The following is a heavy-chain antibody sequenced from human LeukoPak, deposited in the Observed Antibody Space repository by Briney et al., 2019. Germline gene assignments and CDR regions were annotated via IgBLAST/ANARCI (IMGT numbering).Heavy chain of an antibody. Sequence: GGSLRLSCAASGFTFSSYGVHWVRQAPGKGLEWVALIWYDGSNEYYADSVKGRFIISRDNSRNTAILQMNSLRAEDTAVYYCARDTGTAPFDYWGQGTLVTVSS. CDR1: GFTFSSYG. J-gene: IGHJ4*02. V-gene: IGHV3-33*01. CDR3: ARDTGTAPFDY. CDR2: IWYDGSNE. D-gene: IGHD1-1*01.